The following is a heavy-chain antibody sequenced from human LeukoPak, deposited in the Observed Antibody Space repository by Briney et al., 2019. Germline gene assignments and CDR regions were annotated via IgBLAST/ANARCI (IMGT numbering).Heavy chain of an antibody. Sequence: SETLSLTCAVYGGSFSGYYWSWIRQPPGKGLEWIGEINHSGSTNYNPSLKSRVTISVDTSKNQFSLKLSSVTAAGTAVYYCARGLYYYGSGNPRRWFDPWGQGALVTVSS. V-gene: IGHV4-34*01. CDR2: INHSGST. CDR1: GGSFSGYY. CDR3: ARGLYYYGSGNPRRWFDP. J-gene: IGHJ5*02. D-gene: IGHD3-10*01.